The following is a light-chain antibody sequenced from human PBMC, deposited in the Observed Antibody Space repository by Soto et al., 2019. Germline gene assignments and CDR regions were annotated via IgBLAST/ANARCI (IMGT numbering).Light chain of an antibody. J-gene: IGLJ1*01. CDR2: DVS. CDR1: SSDVGSYNV. V-gene: IGLV2-14*03. CDR3: SSYTRRSTYV. Sequence: QSVLTQPASVSGSPGQSITIPCSGTSSDVGSYNVVSCYQQHPGKAPKLVIYDVSNRPSGVSPRFSGAKSGNTASLTIAGLQAEDEADYYCSSYTRRSTYVFGTGTXVTVL.